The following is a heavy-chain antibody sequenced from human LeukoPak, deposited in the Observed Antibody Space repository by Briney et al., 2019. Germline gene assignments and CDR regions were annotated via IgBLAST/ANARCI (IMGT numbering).Heavy chain of an antibody. Sequence: ASVKVCCKASGGTFSSYAISWVRQAPGQGLEWMGRIIPIFGTANYAQKFQGRVTITADKSTSTAYMELSSLRSEDTAVYYCARDGYYYGSSGIPPDYWGQGSLVTVSS. CDR1: GGTFSSYA. CDR2: IIPIFGTA. D-gene: IGHD3-22*01. J-gene: IGHJ4*02. V-gene: IGHV1-69*06. CDR3: ARDGYYYGSSGIPPDY.